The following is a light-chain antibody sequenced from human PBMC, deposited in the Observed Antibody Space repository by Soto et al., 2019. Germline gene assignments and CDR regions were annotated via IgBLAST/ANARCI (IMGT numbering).Light chain of an antibody. CDR3: QHRMNWPLT. CDR2: DAS. J-gene: IGKJ5*01. CDR1: QTISSY. Sequence: EIVLTQSPATLSLSPGERATLSCRASQTISSYVLWYQQKPGQAPRLLIYDASNRATGIPARFSGSGSETDFTLTISSLEPEDFAVYYCQHRMNWPLTFGQGTRLEIK. V-gene: IGKV3-11*01.